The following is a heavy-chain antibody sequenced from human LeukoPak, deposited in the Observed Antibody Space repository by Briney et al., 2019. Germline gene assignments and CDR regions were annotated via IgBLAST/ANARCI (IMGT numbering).Heavy chain of an antibody. J-gene: IGHJ4*02. Sequence: SETLSLTCTVSGGSISSNSYYWSWIQQPAGKGLEWIGRTYTSGDTNYNPSLKSRVTMSVDTSKNQFSLKLSSVTAADTAVYYCARELSADGYPYYFDYWGQGTLVTVSS. CDR3: ARELSADGYPYYFDY. V-gene: IGHV4-61*02. CDR2: TYTSGDT. CDR1: GGSISSNSYY. D-gene: IGHD6-13*01.